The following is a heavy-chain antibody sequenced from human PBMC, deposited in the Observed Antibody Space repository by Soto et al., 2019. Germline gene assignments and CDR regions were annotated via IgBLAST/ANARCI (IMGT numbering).Heavy chain of an antibody. CDR2: ISAYNGNT. D-gene: IGHD3-10*01. V-gene: IGHV1-18*01. Sequence: QVQLVQSGAEVKKPGASVKVSCKASGYTFTSYGISWVRQAPGQGLEWMGCISAYNGNTNYAQKLQGRVTMTTDTSKNTDYMELRSLRSDDTAVYYCARDWGTMVRGVIIPHDYWGQGTLVTVSS. J-gene: IGHJ4*02. CDR3: ARDWGTMVRGVIIPHDY. CDR1: GYTFTSYG.